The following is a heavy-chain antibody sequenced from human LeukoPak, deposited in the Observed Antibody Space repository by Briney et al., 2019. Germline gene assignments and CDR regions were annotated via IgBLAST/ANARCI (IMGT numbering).Heavy chain of an antibody. CDR3: AKDMRGQGGNAFDY. D-gene: IGHD4-23*01. J-gene: IGHJ4*02. V-gene: IGHV3-9*01. CDR1: GFTFDDYA. CDR2: ISWNSGSI. Sequence: GRSLRLSCAASGFTFDDYATHWVRQAPGKGLEWVSGISWNSGSIGYADSVKGRFTISRDNAKNSLYLQMNSLRAEDTALYYCAKDMRGQGGNAFDYWGQGTLVTVSS.